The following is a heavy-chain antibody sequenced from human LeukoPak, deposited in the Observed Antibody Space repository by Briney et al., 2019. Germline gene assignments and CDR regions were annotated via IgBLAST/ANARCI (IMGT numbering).Heavy chain of an antibody. V-gene: IGHV4-34*01. D-gene: IGHD2-15*01. Sequence: SETLSLTCAVYGGSFSGYYWSWIRQPPGKGLEWIGEINHSGSTNYNPSLKSRVTISVDTSKNQFSLKRSSVTAADTAVYYCASASIAALDYWGQGTLVTVSS. CDR1: GGSFSGYY. CDR3: ASASIAALDY. CDR2: INHSGST. J-gene: IGHJ4*02.